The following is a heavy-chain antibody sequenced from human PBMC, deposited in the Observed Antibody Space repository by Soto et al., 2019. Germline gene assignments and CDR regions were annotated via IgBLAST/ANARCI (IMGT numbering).Heavy chain of an antibody. CDR1: GGSISSADHL. Sequence: SETLSLTCSVSGGSISSADHLWSWIRQPPGKGLEWLGEINHSGTTNYNPSLKSRVTISLDTSKNQFSLRLNSVTAADTAVFYCARIRRGGARLGAPRTSYFDFWGQGTRVTVSS. CDR3: ARIRRGGARLGAPRTSYFDF. D-gene: IGHD3-10*01. J-gene: IGHJ4*02. V-gene: IGHV4-34*01. CDR2: INHSGTT.